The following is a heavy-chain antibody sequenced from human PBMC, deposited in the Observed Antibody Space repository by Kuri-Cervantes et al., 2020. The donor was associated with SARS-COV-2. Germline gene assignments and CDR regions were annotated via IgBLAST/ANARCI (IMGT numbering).Heavy chain of an antibody. D-gene: IGHD3-3*01. CDR3: ARDCYDFNNGYYTGQFAY. V-gene: IGHV3-21*01. CDR1: GFTFSSYS. CDR2: ISNSGSYI. Sequence: GESLKISCAVSGFTFSSYSMSWVRQAPGKGLEWVSSISNSGSYIYYADSVRGRFTISRDNAKNSLYLRMNSLRAEDTAVYYCARDCYDFNNGYYTGQFAYWGQGTLVTVSS. J-gene: IGHJ4*02.